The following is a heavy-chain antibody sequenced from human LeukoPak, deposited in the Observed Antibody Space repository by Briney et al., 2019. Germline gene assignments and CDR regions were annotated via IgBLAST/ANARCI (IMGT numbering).Heavy chain of an antibody. CDR2: ISYDGSNK. J-gene: IGHJ6*02. CDR1: GFTFSSYG. Sequence: PGRSLRLSCAASGFTFSSYGMHWVRQAPGKGLEWVAVISYDGSNKYYADSVKGRFTISRDNSKNTLYPQMNSLRAEDTAVYYCAKETTVTTRYYYYGMDVWGQGTTVTVSS. V-gene: IGHV3-30*18. CDR3: AKETTVTTRYYYYGMDV. D-gene: IGHD4-17*01.